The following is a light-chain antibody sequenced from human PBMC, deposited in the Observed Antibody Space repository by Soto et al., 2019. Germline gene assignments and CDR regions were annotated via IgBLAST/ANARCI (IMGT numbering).Light chain of an antibody. V-gene: IGLV1-47*01. CDR3: AAWDDSLSAS. Sequence: QSVLTQSPSASGTPGQRVTISCSGSSSNIGSNYVYWYQQLPGTAPKLLIYRNNQRPSGVPDRFSGSKSGTSASLAISGLRSEDEADYYCAAWDDSLSASFGGGTKVTVL. J-gene: IGLJ2*01. CDR1: SSNIGSNY. CDR2: RNN.